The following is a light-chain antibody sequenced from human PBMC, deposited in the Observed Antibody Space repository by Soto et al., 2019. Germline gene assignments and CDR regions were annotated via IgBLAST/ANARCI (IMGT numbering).Light chain of an antibody. V-gene: IGKV1-39*01. Sequence: QLTQSPSSLSASVGDKITITCRASQGIGSDLGWYQQKAGKAPKVLIHAVSSLQSGVASRFSGSGSGTDFTLTISSLQPEDFATYYCQQSYSTWTYGHGTKVDIK. J-gene: IGKJ1*01. CDR1: QGIGSD. CDR2: AVS. CDR3: QQSYSTWT.